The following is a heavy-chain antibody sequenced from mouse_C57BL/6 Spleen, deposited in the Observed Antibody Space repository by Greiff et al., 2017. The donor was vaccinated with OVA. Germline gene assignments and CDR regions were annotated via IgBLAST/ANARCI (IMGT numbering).Heavy chain of an antibody. D-gene: IGHD1-1*01. CDR3: ASRFINAMDY. CDR1: GYTFTSYW. J-gene: IGHJ4*01. V-gene: IGHV1-55*01. Sequence: VQLQQSGAELVKPGASVKMSCKASGYTFTSYWITWVKQRPGQGLEWIGGIYPGSGSTNYNEKFKSKATLTVDTSSSTAYMQLSSLTSEDSAVYYCASRFINAMDYWGQGTSVTVSS. CDR2: IYPGSGST.